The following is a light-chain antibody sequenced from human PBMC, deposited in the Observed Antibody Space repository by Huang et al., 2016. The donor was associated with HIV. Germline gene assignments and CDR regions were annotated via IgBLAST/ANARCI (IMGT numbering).Light chain of an antibody. Sequence: EIVMTQSPATLSVSPGERATLSCRASQTVSSSLAWYQQTPGQAPRLLIYGAATRATGIPARFSGSGSGTEFTLTISSLQSEDFAVYYCQQYNNWPLTFGPGTKVDIK. J-gene: IGKJ3*01. CDR1: QTVSSS. CDR2: GAA. CDR3: QQYNNWPLT. V-gene: IGKV3-15*01.